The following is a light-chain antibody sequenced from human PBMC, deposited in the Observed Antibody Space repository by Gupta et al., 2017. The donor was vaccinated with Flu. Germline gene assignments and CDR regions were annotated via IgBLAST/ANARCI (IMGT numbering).Light chain of an antibody. CDR1: DVGNSNY. CDR3: SSYTSTTTFYV. CDR2: DVS. V-gene: IGLV2-14*03. J-gene: IGLJ1*01. Sequence: DVGNSNYVSWYQPDPGKAPKLLIYDVSNRPSGVSSRFSGSKSGNTASLTISGLQAEDETDYYCSSYTSTTTFYVFGTGTKVTVL.